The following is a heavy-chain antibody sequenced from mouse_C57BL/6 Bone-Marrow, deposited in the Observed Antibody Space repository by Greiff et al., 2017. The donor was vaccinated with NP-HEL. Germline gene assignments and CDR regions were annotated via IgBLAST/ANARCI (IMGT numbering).Heavy chain of an antibody. CDR2: ISYDGSN. Sequence: DVKLQESGPGLVKPSQSLSLTCSVTGHSITSGYYWNWIRQFPGNKLEWMGYISYDGSNNYNPSLKNRISITRDTSKNQFFLKLNSVTTEDTATYYCARRTWVDYWGQGTTLTVSS. D-gene: IGHD4-1*01. CDR1: GHSITSGYY. V-gene: IGHV3-6*01. J-gene: IGHJ2*01. CDR3: ARRTWVDY.